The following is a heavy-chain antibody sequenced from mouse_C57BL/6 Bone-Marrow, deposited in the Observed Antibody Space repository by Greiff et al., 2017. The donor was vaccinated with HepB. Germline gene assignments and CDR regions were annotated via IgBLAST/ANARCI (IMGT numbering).Heavy chain of an antibody. CDR1: GYTFTSYW. V-gene: IGHV1-74*01. D-gene: IGHD2-3*01. Sequence: QVHVKQPGAELVKPGASVKVSCKASGYTFTSYWMHWVKQRPGQGLEWIGRIHPSDSDTNYNQKFKGKATLTVDTSSSTAYMQLSSQTSENSAVYYWANYDGHTWGDYWGQGTTVTVSS. CDR2: IHPSDSDT. J-gene: IGHJ4*01. CDR3: ANYDGHTWGDY.